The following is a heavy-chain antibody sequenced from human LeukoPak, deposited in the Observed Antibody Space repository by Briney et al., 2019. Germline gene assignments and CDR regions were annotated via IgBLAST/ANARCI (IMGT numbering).Heavy chain of an antibody. V-gene: IGHV3-30*18. CDR1: EFTFSSYG. CDR3: AKDRLGALYYYDSSGYYRFDY. D-gene: IGHD3-22*01. CDR2: ISYDGGNQ. J-gene: IGHJ4*01. Sequence: PGGSLRLSCAASEFTFSSYGMHWVRQAPGKGLEWVAVISYDGGNQYYADTVKGRFTISRDNSKNTLYLQMNSLRAEDTAVYYCAKDRLGALYYYDSSGYYRFDYWGQGTLVTVSS.